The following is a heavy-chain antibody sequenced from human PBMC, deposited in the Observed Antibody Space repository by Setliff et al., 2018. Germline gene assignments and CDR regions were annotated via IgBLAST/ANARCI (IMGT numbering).Heavy chain of an antibody. CDR1: GYTFTTYA. Sequence: ASVKVSCKASGYTFTTYAISWMRQAPGQGLEYMGWINTNTGNPSYAQGFTGRSVFSLDTSVSTAYLQISSLKAEDAAIYYCARATRFGTIKYRGDYYMDVWGKGTTVTVSS. V-gene: IGHV7-4-1*02. CDR3: ARATRFGTIKYRGDYYMDV. CDR2: INTNTGNP. J-gene: IGHJ6*03. D-gene: IGHD3-10*01.